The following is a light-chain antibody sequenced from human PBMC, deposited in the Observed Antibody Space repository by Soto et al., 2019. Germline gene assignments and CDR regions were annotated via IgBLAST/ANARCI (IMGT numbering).Light chain of an antibody. CDR1: QSISSW. Sequence: DIQMTQSPSTLSASVGDRVTITCRASQSISSWLAWYQQKPGKAPNLLIYTGSSLQSGVPSRFSGSGSGTDFTLTINSLQPEDFATYYCQHYNSYSEAFGQGTKVDI. CDR3: QHYNSYSEA. CDR2: TGS. V-gene: IGKV1-5*01. J-gene: IGKJ1*01.